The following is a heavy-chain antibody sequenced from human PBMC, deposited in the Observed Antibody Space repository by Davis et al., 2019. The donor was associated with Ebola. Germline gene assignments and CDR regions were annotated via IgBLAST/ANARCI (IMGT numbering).Heavy chain of an antibody. CDR2: TRNKANSYTT. Sequence: GGSLRLSCAASGFTFSDHYMDWVRQAPGKGLEWVGRTRNKANSYTTEYAASVKGRFTVSRDDSKNTLFLQMNSLKTEDTAVYYCATETVASGYYFYGMDVWGQGTTVTVSS. CDR1: GFTFSDHY. CDR3: ATETVASGYYFYGMDV. J-gene: IGHJ6*02. V-gene: IGHV3-72*01. D-gene: IGHD6-19*01.